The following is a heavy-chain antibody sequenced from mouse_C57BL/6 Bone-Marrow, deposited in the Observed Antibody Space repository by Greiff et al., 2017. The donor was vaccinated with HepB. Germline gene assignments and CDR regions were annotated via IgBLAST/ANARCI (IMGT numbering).Heavy chain of an antibody. CDR2: INPYNGGT. D-gene: IGHD1-1*01. CDR3: ARRITTVVADFDY. CDR1: GYTFTDYY. V-gene: IGHV1-19*01. J-gene: IGHJ2*01. Sequence: LVKPGASVKMSCKASGYTFTDYYMNWVKQSHGKSLEWIGVINPYNGGTSYNQKFKGKATLTVDKSSSTAYMELNSLTSEDSAVYYCARRITTVVADFDYWGQGTTLTVSS.